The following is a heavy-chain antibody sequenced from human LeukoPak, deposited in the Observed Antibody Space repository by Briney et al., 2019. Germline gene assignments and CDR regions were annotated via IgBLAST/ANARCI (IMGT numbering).Heavy chain of an antibody. Sequence: GGSLRLSCAACGFTFNSFWMHWVRQDPGKGLVWVSHINNDGSSTSYADSVKGRFTISRDNAKNTLYLQMNSLRAEDTAVYYCARGPNSQDYWGQGTLVTVSS. CDR2: INNDGSST. J-gene: IGHJ4*02. V-gene: IGHV3-74*01. CDR3: ARGPNSQDY. D-gene: IGHD4-23*01. CDR1: GFTFNSFW.